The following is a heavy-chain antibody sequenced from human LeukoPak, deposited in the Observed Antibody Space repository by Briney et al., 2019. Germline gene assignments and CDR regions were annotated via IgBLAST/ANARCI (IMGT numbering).Heavy chain of an antibody. CDR3: AKSYSSSWYYYYYYMDV. D-gene: IGHD6-13*01. CDR2: ICYDGSNK. V-gene: IGHV3-33*06. Sequence: PGGSLRLSCAASGFTFSSYGMHWVRQAPGKGLEWVAVICYDGSNKYYADSVKGRFTISRDNSKNTLYLQMNSLRAEDTAVYYCAKSYSSSWYYYYYYMDVWGKGTTVTVSS. J-gene: IGHJ6*03. CDR1: GFTFSSYG.